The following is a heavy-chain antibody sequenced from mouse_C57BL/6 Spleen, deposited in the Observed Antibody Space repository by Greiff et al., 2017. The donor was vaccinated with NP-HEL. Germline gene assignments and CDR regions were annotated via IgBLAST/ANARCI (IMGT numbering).Heavy chain of an antibody. D-gene: IGHD2-1*01. CDR3: ARSGNGNYVSLFDY. Sequence: QVQLQQSGPELVKPGASVKISCKASGYTFTDYYINWVKQRPGQGLEWIGWIFPGSGSTYYNEKFKGKATLTVDKSSSTAYMLLSSLTSEDSAVYFCARSGNGNYVSLFDYWGQGTTLTVSS. J-gene: IGHJ2*01. V-gene: IGHV1-75*01. CDR2: IFPGSGST. CDR1: GYTFTDYY.